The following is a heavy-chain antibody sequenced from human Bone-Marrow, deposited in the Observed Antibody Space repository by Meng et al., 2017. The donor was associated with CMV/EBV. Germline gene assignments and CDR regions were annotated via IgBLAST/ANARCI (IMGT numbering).Heavy chain of an antibody. Sequence: SGYTLTELSMHWVRQAPGKGLEWMGGFDPEDGDTIYAQKFQGRVTMTEDTSTDTAYMELSSLRSEDTAVYYCATDLDCSSTSCYEDYWGQGTLVTVSS. J-gene: IGHJ4*02. V-gene: IGHV1-24*01. CDR2: FDPEDGDT. D-gene: IGHD2-2*01. CDR1: GYTLTELS. CDR3: ATDLDCSSTSCYEDY.